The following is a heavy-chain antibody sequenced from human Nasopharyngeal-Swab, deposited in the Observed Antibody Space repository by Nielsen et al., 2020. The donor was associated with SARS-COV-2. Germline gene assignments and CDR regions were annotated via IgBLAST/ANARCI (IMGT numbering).Heavy chain of an antibody. CDR1: GFTFSSYD. CDR2: IGTAGDT. D-gene: IGHD2-15*01. V-gene: IGHV3-13*01. Sequence: GESLKISCAASGFTFSSYDMHWVRQATGKGLEWVSAIGTAGDTYYPGSVKGRFTISRENAKNSLYLQMNSLRAGGTAVYYCARERTDCSGGSCYSYGMDVWGQGTTVTVSS. CDR3: ARERTDCSGGSCYSYGMDV. J-gene: IGHJ6*02.